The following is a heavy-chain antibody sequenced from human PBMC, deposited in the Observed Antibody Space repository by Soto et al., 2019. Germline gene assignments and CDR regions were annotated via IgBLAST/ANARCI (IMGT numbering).Heavy chain of an antibody. CDR2: INHSGST. CDR3: ARFYVVVAARKKKVNYYYYMDV. Sequence: PSETLSLTCAVYGGSFSGYYWSWIRQPPGKGLEWIGEINHSGSTNYNPSLKSRVTISVDTSKNQFSLKLSSVTAADTAVYYCARFYVVVAARKKKVNYYYYMDVGGKGTTVTVSS. D-gene: IGHD2-15*01. CDR1: GGSFSGYY. V-gene: IGHV4-34*01. J-gene: IGHJ6*03.